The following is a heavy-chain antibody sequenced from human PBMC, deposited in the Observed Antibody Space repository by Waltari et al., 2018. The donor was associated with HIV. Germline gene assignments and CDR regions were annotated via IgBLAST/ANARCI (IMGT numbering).Heavy chain of an antibody. CDR3: ARDRGVVVVTAPGY. J-gene: IGHJ4*02. D-gene: IGHD2-21*02. Sequence: QVQLVQSGAEVKKPGASVKVSCKASGYTFTSYYMHWVRQDPGQGLEWMGIINPSGGSTSYAQKFQGRVTMTRDTSTTTVYMELSSLRSEDTAVYFCARDRGVVVVTAPGYWGQGTLVTVSS. V-gene: IGHV1-46*03. CDR1: GYTFTSYY. CDR2: INPSGGST.